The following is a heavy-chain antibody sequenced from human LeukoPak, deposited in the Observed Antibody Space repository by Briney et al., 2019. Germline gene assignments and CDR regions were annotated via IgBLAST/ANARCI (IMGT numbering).Heavy chain of an antibody. J-gene: IGHJ4*02. CDR3: ARGSLDILDDYGDY. CDR2: IIPILGIA. Sequence: SVKVSCKASGGTFSSYAISWVRQAPGQGLEWMGRIIPILGIANYAQKFQGRVTITADKSTSTAYMELSSLRSEDTAVYYCARGSLDILDDYGDYWGRGTLVTVSS. CDR1: GGTFSSYA. D-gene: IGHD1-1*01. V-gene: IGHV1-69*04.